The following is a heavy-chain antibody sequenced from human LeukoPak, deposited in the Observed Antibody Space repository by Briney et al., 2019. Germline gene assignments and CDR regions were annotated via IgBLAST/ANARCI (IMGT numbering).Heavy chain of an antibody. Sequence: GGSLRLSCAASRLTFSSYWMHWVRQAPGKGLVWVSRINTDGSSTSYADSVKGRFTISRDNAKNTLYLQMNSLRAEDTAVYYCARESTGIRYYYMDVWGKGTTVTVSS. V-gene: IGHV3-74*01. CDR3: ARESTGIRYYYMDV. D-gene: IGHD5-18*01. CDR2: INTDGSST. CDR1: RLTFSSYW. J-gene: IGHJ6*03.